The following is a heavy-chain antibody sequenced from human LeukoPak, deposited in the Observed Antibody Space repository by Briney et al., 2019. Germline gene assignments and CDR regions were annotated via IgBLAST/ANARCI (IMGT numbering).Heavy chain of an antibody. V-gene: IGHV1-46*01. CDR2: INPSGGST. CDR1: GYTFTSYY. Sequence: ASVKVSCKASGYTFTSYYMHWVRQAPGQGLEWMGIINPSGGSTSYAQKFQGRVTITRDTSASTAYMELSSLRSEDTAVYYCARDVAAGPFQHWGQGTLVTVSS. D-gene: IGHD6-13*01. J-gene: IGHJ1*01. CDR3: ARDVAAGPFQH.